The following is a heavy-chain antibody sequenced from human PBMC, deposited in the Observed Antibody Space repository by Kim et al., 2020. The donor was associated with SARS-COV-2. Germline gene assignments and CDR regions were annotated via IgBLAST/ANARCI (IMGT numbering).Heavy chain of an antibody. J-gene: IGHJ4*02. CDR1: GGSISSYY. V-gene: IGHV4-59*01. Sequence: SETLSLTCTVSGGSISSYYWSWIRQPPGKGLEWIGYIYYSGSTNYNPSLKSRVTISVDTSKNQFSLKLSSVTAADTAVYYCARDNYGDGYWGQGTLVTVSS. CDR3: ARDNYGDGY. CDR2: IYYSGST. D-gene: IGHD4-17*01.